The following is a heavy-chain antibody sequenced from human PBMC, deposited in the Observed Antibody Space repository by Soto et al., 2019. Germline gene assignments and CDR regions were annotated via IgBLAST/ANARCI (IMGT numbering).Heavy chain of an antibody. CDR3: ARDRMVDYYDSSGYAGNWFDP. Sequence: SVKVSCKASGGTFSSYAISWVRQAPGQGLEWMGGIIPIFGTANYAQKFQGRVTITADESTSTAYMELSSLRSEDTAVYYCARDRMVDYYDSSGYAGNWFDPWGQGTLVTVSS. CDR1: GGTFSSYA. D-gene: IGHD3-22*01. V-gene: IGHV1-69*13. CDR2: IIPIFGTA. J-gene: IGHJ5*02.